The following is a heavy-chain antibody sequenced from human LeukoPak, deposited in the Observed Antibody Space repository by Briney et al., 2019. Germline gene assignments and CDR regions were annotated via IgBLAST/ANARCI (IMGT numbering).Heavy chain of an antibody. CDR1: GGSISSSSYY. J-gene: IGHJ4*02. CDR2: INHSGST. V-gene: IGHV4-39*07. CDR3: ARAPRSPIVGAFDY. D-gene: IGHD1-26*01. Sequence: ASETLSLTCTVSGGSISSSSYYWSWIRQPPGKGLEWIGEINHSGSTNYNPSLKSRVTISVDTSKNQFSLKLSSVTAADTAVYYCARAPRSPIVGAFDYWGQGTLVTVSS.